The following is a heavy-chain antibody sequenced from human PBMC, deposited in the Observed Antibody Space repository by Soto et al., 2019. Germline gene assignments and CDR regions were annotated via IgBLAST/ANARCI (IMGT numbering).Heavy chain of an antibody. CDR2: THPGDSET. CDR3: TRQGKDGHNQGYGMDV. J-gene: IGHJ6*02. Sequence: GESLKISCKGSGDSFNTYWIAWVRQMPGKGLEWMGITHPGDSETRYSPSFEGQVTISADKSISTAYLQWSSLKASDTAMYYCTRQGKDGHNQGYGMDVWGQGTTVTVSS. V-gene: IGHV5-51*01. CDR1: GDSFNTYW.